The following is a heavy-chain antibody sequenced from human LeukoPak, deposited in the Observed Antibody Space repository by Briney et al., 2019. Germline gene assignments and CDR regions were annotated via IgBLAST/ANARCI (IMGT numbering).Heavy chain of an antibody. CDR3: AREQRITMVRGFTTTYYFVY. D-gene: IGHD3-10*01. V-gene: IGHV3-33*01. CDR1: GFTFSSSG. Sequence: PGRSLRLSCAASGFTFSSSGMHWVCPAPGKGLEWVAVIWYDGSNKYYADSVKGRFTISRDNSKNTLYLQMNSLRAEDTAVYYCAREQRITMVRGFTTTYYFVYWGQGTLVTVSS. J-gene: IGHJ4*02. CDR2: IWYDGSNK.